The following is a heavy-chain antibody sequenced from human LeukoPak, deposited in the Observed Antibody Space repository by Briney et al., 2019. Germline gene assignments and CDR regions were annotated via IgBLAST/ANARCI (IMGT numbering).Heavy chain of an antibody. CDR1: GYTFTGYY. Sequence: ASVKVSCKASGYTFTGYYMHWVRQAPGQGLEWMGWINPNSGGTNYAQKFQGRVTMTMDTSISTAYMELSRLRSDDTAVYYCARFSGYCSSTSCYMVQLEDAFDIWGQGTMVTVSS. CDR3: ARFSGYCSSTSCYMVQLEDAFDI. D-gene: IGHD2-2*03. CDR2: INPNSGGT. V-gene: IGHV1-2*02. J-gene: IGHJ3*02.